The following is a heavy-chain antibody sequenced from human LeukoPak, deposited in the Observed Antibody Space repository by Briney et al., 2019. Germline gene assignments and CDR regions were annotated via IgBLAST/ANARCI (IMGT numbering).Heavy chain of an antibody. CDR1: GGSISSSSYY. D-gene: IGHD3-22*01. J-gene: IGHJ4*02. Sequence: SETLSLTCTVSGGSISSSSYYWGWIRQPPGKGLEWIGSFYYSGSTYYNPSLKSRVTISVDTSKNQFSLKLSSVTAADTAVYYCARHYYDSSGYPPYYFDYWGQGTLVTVSS. CDR3: ARHYYDSSGYPPYYFDY. V-gene: IGHV4-39*01. CDR2: FYYSGST.